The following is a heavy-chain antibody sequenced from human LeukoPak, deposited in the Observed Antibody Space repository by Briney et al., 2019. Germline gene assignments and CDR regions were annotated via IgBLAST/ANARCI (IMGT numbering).Heavy chain of an antibody. V-gene: IGHV4-34*01. Sequence: PSETLSLTCAVYGGSFSGYYWSWIRQPPGKGLEWIGEINHSGSTNYNPSLKSRVTISVDTPKNQFSLKLSSVTAADTAVYYCARVLLDDSSGYLDYWGQGTLVTVSS. CDR1: GGSFSGYY. J-gene: IGHJ4*02. CDR2: INHSGST. CDR3: ARVLLDDSSGYLDY. D-gene: IGHD3-22*01.